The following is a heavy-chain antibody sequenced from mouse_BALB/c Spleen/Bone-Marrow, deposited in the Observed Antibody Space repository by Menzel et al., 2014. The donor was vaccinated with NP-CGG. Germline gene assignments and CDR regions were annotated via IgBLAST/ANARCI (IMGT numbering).Heavy chain of an antibody. Sequence: QVQLQQSGAELMKPGASVKISCKATGYTFSNYWIDWVKQRPGHGLEWIGEILPGSGTANYNEKFKGKATFTADTSSNTAYMQLSSLTSEDSALYYCARASVVPYYFDFWGQSTTLTVSS. CDR2: ILPGSGTA. CDR3: ARASVVPYYFDF. V-gene: IGHV1-9*01. D-gene: IGHD1-1*01. J-gene: IGHJ2*01. CDR1: GYTFSNYW.